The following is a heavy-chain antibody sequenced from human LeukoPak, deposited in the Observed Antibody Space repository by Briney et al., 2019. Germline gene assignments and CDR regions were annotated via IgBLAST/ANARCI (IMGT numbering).Heavy chain of an antibody. CDR3: ARVRDSSGYYGFFDY. CDR1: GFTVSSNY. J-gene: IGHJ4*02. Sequence: GGSLRLSCAASGFTVSSNYMSWVRQAPGKGLEWVSVIYSGGSTYYADSVKGRFTISRDNSKNTLYLQMNSLRAEDTAVYYCARVRDSSGYYGFFDYWGQGTLVTVSS. CDR2: IYSGGST. V-gene: IGHV3-53*01. D-gene: IGHD3-22*01.